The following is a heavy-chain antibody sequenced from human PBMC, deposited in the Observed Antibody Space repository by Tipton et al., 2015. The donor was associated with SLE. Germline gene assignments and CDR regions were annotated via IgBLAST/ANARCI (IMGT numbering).Heavy chain of an antibody. CDR3: ARGLKVDRVATAYYWYFDL. CDR1: GGSVSGYY. Sequence: TLSLTCAVNGGSVSGYYWSWIRQPPGKGLEWIGEINHVGSTNYNPSLKSRVTISVDTSKNQFSLKLSSVTAADTAVYYCARGLKVDRVATAYYWYFDLWGRGTRVTVSS. J-gene: IGHJ2*01. D-gene: IGHD5-12*01. V-gene: IGHV4-34*01. CDR2: INHVGST.